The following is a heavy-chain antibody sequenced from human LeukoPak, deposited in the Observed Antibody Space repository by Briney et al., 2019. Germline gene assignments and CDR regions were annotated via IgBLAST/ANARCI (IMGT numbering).Heavy chain of an antibody. CDR3: ARGTRPVCGGDCYSFDY. V-gene: IGHV1-2*02. CDR1: AYTFTCYY. J-gene: IGHJ4*02. CDR2: INPNSDGT. Sequence: GASVKVSCKASAYTFTCYYMHLVRQAPGQGLEWMGLINPNSDGTNYAKKFKGRVRMTRETSIRTAYMELSRRRSDDRAVYYCARGTRPVCGGDCYSFDYWGQGTLVTVSS. D-gene: IGHD2-21*02.